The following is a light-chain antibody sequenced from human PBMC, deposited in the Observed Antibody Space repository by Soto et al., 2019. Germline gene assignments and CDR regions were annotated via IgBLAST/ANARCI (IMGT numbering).Light chain of an antibody. J-gene: IGLJ3*02. CDR3: LSYTSANTRV. Sequence: QSALTQPASVSGSPGQSITISCTGTISDFVIYNYVSWYQQHPGKAPKLMLYGVSNRPSGVSNRFSGSKSGNTASLTISGLQAEDEADYYCLSYTSANTRVFGGGTKLTVL. V-gene: IGLV2-14*01. CDR1: ISDFVIYNY. CDR2: GVS.